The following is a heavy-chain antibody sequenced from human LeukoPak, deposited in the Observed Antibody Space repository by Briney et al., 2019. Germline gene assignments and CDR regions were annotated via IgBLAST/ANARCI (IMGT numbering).Heavy chain of an antibody. Sequence: SETLSLTCTVSGYSISSGYYWSWIRQPPGKGLEWIGYIYYSGSTNYNPSLKSRVTISVDTSKNQFSLKLSSVTAADTAVYYCARVGLNYYDSSGYYGLDPWGQGTLVTVSS. D-gene: IGHD3-22*01. CDR2: IYYSGST. J-gene: IGHJ5*02. CDR3: ARVGLNYYDSSGYYGLDP. CDR1: GYSISSGYY. V-gene: IGHV4-61*01.